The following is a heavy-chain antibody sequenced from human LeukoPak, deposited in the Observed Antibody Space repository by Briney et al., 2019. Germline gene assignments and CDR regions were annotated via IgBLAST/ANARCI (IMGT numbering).Heavy chain of an antibody. J-gene: IGHJ4*02. Sequence: PGGSLRLSCAASGFTFSSYSMNWVRQAPGKGLEWVSSISSSSSYIYYADSVKGRFTISRDNAKNSLYLQMNSLRAEDTAVYYCARAGYYDSSGYHGVDYWGQGTLVTVSS. CDR1: GFTFSSYS. D-gene: IGHD3-22*01. CDR3: ARAGYYDSSGYHGVDY. V-gene: IGHV3-21*01. CDR2: ISSSSSYI.